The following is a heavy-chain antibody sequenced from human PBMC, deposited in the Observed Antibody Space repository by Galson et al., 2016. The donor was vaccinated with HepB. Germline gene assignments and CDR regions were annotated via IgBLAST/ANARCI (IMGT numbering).Heavy chain of an antibody. CDR1: GFTFNSYN. V-gene: IGHV3-48*04. CDR2: ITTTGGTI. J-gene: IGHJ3*02. D-gene: IGHD6-19*01. CDR3: ARAVLRNGSGWGRALDI. Sequence: SLRLSCAASGFTFNSYNMNWVRRTPGKGLEWISYITTTGGTIYYADSVKGRFTISRDNAKNSLYLQLNSLRVEDTDTYYYARAVLRNGSGWGRALDIWGQGTMVTVSS.